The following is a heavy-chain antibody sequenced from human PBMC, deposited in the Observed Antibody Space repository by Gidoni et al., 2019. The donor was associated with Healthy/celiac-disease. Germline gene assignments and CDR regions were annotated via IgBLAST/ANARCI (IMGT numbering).Heavy chain of an antibody. D-gene: IGHD5-18*01. CDR1: GGSISRYY. Sequence: QVQLQESGPGRVKPSETLSLTCTVSGGSISRYYWSWIRQPPGKGLEWIGYIYYSGSTNYNPFLKSRVTISVDTSKNQFSLKLSSVTAADTAVYYCARPLYRDTAYGMDVWGQGTTVTVSS. CDR3: ARPLYRDTAYGMDV. J-gene: IGHJ6*02. V-gene: IGHV4-59*08. CDR2: IYYSGST.